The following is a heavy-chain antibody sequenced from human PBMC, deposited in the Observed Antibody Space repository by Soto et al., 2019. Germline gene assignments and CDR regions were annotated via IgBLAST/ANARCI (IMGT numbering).Heavy chain of an antibody. J-gene: IGHJ4*02. V-gene: IGHV4-31*03. CDR3: ARGGGSYYATGNFDY. D-gene: IGHD1-26*01. CDR2: IYYSGST. CDR1: GGSISSGGYY. Sequence: QVQLQESGPGLVKPSQTLSLTCTVSGGSISSGGYYWSWIRQHPGKGLEWIGYIYYSGSTYYNPSLKGRVTISVDTSKNQFSLKLSSVTAADTAVYYCARGGGSYYATGNFDYWGQGTLVTVSS.